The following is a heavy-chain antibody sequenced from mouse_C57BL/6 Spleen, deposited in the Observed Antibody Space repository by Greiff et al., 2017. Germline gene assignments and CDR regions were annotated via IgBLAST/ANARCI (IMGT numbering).Heavy chain of an antibody. D-gene: IGHD3-2*02. Sequence: DVKVEESGGGLVKPGGSLKLSCAASGFTFSSYAMSWVRQTPEKRLEWVATISDGGSYTYYPDNVKGRFTISRDNAKNNLYLQRSHLKSEDTARYYCARDGDSSGYVGYWGQGTTLTVSS. CDR3: ARDGDSSGYVGY. J-gene: IGHJ2*01. V-gene: IGHV5-4*01. CDR1: GFTFSSYA. CDR2: ISDGGSYT.